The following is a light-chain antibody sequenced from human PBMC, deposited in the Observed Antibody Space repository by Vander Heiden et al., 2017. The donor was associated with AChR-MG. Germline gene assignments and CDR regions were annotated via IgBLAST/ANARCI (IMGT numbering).Light chain of an antibody. CDR2: GAS. CDR3: QQYNNWPYT. J-gene: IGKJ2*01. CDR1: QSVSTN. Sequence: EIVITPSPATLSVSPGESATLSCRASQSVSTNLAWYQQKPGQAPRLLMYGASTRATGIPARFSGSGSGTEFTLTISRLQSEDFAVYYCQQYNNWPYTFGQGTKLEIK. V-gene: IGKV3-15*01.